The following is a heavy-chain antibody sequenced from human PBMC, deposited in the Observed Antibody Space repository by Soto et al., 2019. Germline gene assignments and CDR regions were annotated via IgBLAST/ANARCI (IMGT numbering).Heavy chain of an antibody. J-gene: IGHJ4*02. D-gene: IGHD3-10*01. V-gene: IGHV4-59*01. Sequence: ETLSLTCTVSGGSISGYFWNWIRQPPGKGLEWIGYMSYTGNTNCNPSLTSRVSISVDTSKNQFSLNLTSVTAADTAVYYCARADTTIVPLAQWGQGTLVTVSS. CDR3: ARADTTIVPLAQ. CDR2: MSYTGNT. CDR1: GGSISGYF.